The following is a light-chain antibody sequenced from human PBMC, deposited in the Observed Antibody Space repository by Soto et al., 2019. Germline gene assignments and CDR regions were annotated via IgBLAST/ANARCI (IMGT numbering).Light chain of an antibody. V-gene: IGLV2-8*01. CDR2: EVS. CDR1: SSDVGGYNY. CDR3: SSDEGSNNFRV. Sequence: QSALTQPPSASGSPGQSVTISCTGTSSDVGGYNYVSWYQQHPGKAPKLMIYEVSKRPSGVPDRFSGSKSGNTASLTVSGLQDEDEDDYYCSSDEGSNNFRVFGGGTKLTVL. J-gene: IGLJ3*02.